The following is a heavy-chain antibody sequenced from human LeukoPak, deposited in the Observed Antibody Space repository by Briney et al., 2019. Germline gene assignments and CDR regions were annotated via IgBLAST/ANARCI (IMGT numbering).Heavy chain of an antibody. CDR3: AGESRHYYGMDV. CDR2: RHYSGST. J-gene: IGHJ6*02. Sequence: SETLSLTCTVSGGSISSYHWSWIRQPPGKVMEYIGERHYSGSTKYNPSLQSRVTISVDTSRNQFSLKLSSVTAADTAVYYCAGESRHYYGMDVWGQGTTVTVSS. CDR1: GGSISSYH. V-gene: IGHV4-59*01.